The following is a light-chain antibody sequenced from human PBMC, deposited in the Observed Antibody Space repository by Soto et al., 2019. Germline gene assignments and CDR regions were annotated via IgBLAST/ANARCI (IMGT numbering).Light chain of an antibody. CDR2: AAS. CDR3: QQYYDWPIT. J-gene: IGKJ5*01. V-gene: IGKV3-15*01. CDR1: QGISTL. Sequence: EIVLTQSPATLSVSPGERATLFCRASQGISTLLAWYQQKPGQAPRLLIYAASTRAAGIPARFSGSGSGTDFTLTISSLQSEDFAIYYCQQYYDWPITIGQGTRLDNK.